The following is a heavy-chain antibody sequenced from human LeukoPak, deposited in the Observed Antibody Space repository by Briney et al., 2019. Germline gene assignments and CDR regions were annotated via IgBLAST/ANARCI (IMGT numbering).Heavy chain of an antibody. V-gene: IGHV3-21*01. Sequence: GGSLRLSCAASGFTFSSYAMSWVRQAPGKGLEWVSSISSSSSYIYYADSVKGRFTISRDNAKNSLYLQMNSLRAEDTAVYYCATIANARSHPWGQGTLVTVSS. J-gene: IGHJ5*02. CDR1: GFTFSSYA. D-gene: IGHD6-13*01. CDR3: ATIANARSHP. CDR2: ISSSSSYI.